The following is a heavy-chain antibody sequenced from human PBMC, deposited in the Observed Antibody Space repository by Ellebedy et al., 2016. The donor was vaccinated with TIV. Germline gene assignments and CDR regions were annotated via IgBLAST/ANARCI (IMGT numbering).Heavy chain of an antibody. CDR2: VYYSESS. J-gene: IGHJ4*02. CDR3: VREGGWEPGSGFAH. CDR1: GASISSSSMY. Sequence: SETLSLTXSVHGASISSSSMYWGWIRQPPGKGLEWIGSVYYSESSYYNPSLRSRVKIVVDASKNQFSLKMTSVTAADTAVYYCVREGGWEPGSGFAHWGQGALVTVSS. V-gene: IGHV4-39*07. D-gene: IGHD1-26*01.